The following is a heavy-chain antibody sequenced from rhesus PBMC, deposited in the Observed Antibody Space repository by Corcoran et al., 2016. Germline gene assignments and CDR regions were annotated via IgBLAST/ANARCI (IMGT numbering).Heavy chain of an antibody. Sequence: QVQLQESGPGLVKPSETLSLTCAVSGGSNSSTYWSRIRQPPGKGLEWMGRIYGSSGSTDYNPSLKSRVTISTDTSKNQFSLKLSSVTAADTAVYYCARRGGYNYGHDYWGQGVLVTDSS. CDR2: IYGSSGST. CDR3: ARRGGYNYGHDY. D-gene: IGHD5-36*01. CDR1: GGSNSSTY. V-gene: IGHV4-160*01. J-gene: IGHJ4*01.